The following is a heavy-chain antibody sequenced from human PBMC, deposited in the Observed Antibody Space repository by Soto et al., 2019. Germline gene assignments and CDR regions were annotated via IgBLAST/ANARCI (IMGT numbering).Heavy chain of an antibody. Sequence: QVQLVQSGAEVKKPGASVKVSCKASGYTFTSYDINCVRQATGQGLEWMGWMNPNSGNTGYAQKFQGRVTMTRNTSISTAYMELSSLRSEDTAVYYCATPLVDRGVIKDEYWGQGTLVTVSS. CDR3: ATPLVDRGVIKDEY. CDR2: MNPNSGNT. D-gene: IGHD3-10*01. CDR1: GYTFTSYD. V-gene: IGHV1-8*01. J-gene: IGHJ4*02.